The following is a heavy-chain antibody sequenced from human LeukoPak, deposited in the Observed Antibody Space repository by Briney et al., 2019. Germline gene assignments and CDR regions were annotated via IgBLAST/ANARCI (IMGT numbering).Heavy chain of an antibody. CDR1: GFTFSSYE. D-gene: IGHD3-9*01. CDR2: ISSSDSTI. V-gene: IGHV3-48*03. CDR3: ANQRRYFDLGDAFDI. J-gene: IGHJ3*02. Sequence: GGSLRLSCAASGFTFSSYEMNWVRQAPGKGREWVSYISSSDSTIYYADSVKGRFTLSRDNSKNTLYLQMNSLRAEDTAVYYFANQRRYFDLGDAFDIWGQGTMVTVSS.